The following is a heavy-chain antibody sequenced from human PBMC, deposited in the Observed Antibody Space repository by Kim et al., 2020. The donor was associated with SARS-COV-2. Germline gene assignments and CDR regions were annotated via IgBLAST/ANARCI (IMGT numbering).Heavy chain of an antibody. Sequence: GGSLRLSCAASGFTFSSYAMSWVRQAPGKGLEWVSTISDSGGDTYYADSMKGRFTISRDNSKNTLYLQMNSLGADDTAVYYCAKGGQPLMTFDYWGQGTL. CDR3: AKGGQPLMTFDY. CDR2: ISDSGGDT. V-gene: IGHV3-23*01. CDR1: GFTFSSYA. D-gene: IGHD3-16*01. J-gene: IGHJ4*02.